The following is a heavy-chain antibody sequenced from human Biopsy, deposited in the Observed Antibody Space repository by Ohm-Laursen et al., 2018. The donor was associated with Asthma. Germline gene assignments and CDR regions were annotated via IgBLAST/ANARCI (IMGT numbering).Heavy chain of an antibody. D-gene: IGHD2-15*01. CDR3: ARGYCRDDACYSPPDY. J-gene: IGHJ4*02. V-gene: IGHV3-48*02. CDR1: GFSFSNFA. Sequence: SLRLSCTASGFSFSNFAIHWVRQAPGKGLEWLSYINNSSSIIYYADSVKGRFTISRDNAKNSLFLQMNSLRDEDTAVYYCARGYCRDDACYSPPDYWGQGTLVTVSS. CDR2: INNSSSII.